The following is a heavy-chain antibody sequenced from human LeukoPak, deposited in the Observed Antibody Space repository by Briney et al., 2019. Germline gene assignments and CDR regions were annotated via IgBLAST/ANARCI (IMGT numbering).Heavy chain of an antibody. CDR2: IYHSGST. Sequence: PSETLSLTCTVSGYSISSGYYWGWIRQPPGKGLEWIGSIYHSGSTYYNPSLKSRVTISVDTSKNQFSLKLSSVTAADTAVYYCARDSGTTGEVKFDPWGQGTLVTVSS. CDR1: GYSISSGYY. V-gene: IGHV4-38-2*02. J-gene: IGHJ5*02. D-gene: IGHD3-10*01. CDR3: ARDSGTTGEVKFDP.